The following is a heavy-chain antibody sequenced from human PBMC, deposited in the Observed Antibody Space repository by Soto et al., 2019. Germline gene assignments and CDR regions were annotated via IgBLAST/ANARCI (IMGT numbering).Heavy chain of an antibody. Sequence: QVQLVESGGGVVQPGRSLRLSCAASGFTFSSYAMHWVRQAPGKGLEWVAVISYDGSNRYYADSVKGRFTISRDNSKNTLYLQMNSLRAEDTAVYYCARALGTGTTSARYGMDVWGQGTTVTVSS. J-gene: IGHJ6*02. V-gene: IGHV3-30-3*01. CDR1: GFTFSSYA. CDR3: ARALGTGTTSARYGMDV. CDR2: ISYDGSNR. D-gene: IGHD1-7*01.